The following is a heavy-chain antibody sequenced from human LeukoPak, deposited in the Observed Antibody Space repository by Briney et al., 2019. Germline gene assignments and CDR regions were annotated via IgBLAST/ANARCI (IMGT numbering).Heavy chain of an antibody. D-gene: IGHD3-22*01. J-gene: IGHJ4*02. V-gene: IGHV4-59*11. CDR1: GGAISSHY. CDR3: AIGITMMED. Sequence: PSETLSLTCEVSGGAISSHYWSWIRQPPGKGLEWIGYIFYSGSTNYNPSLKSRVIMSVDTSKSQFSLKLSAVTAADTAVYYCAIGITMMEDWGQGTLVTVSS. CDR2: IFYSGST.